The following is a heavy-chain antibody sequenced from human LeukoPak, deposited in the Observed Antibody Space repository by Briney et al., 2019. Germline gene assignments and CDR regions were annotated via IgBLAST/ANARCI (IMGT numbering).Heavy chain of an antibody. Sequence: GGSLRLSCAASGFTFSSYWMHWVRQAPGKGLVWVSRINSDGSSTSYADSVKGRFTISRDNAKNTLYLQMNSLRAEDTALYYCAKTSLSDASGHYYYMDVWGKGTTVTVSS. D-gene: IGHD3-3*01. CDR1: GFTFSSYW. CDR2: INSDGSST. V-gene: IGHV3-74*01. CDR3: AKTSLSDASGHYYYMDV. J-gene: IGHJ6*03.